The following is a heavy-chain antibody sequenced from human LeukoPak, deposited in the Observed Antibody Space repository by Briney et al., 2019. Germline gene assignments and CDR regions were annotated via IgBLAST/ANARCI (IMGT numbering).Heavy chain of an antibody. J-gene: IGHJ3*02. CDR3: ASEAGVRGVTHGGAFDI. CDR1: GFTFSSYA. Sequence: GGSLRLSCAASGFTFSSYAMSWVRQAPGKGLEWVSATSGSGGSTYYADSVKGRFTISRDNSKNTLYLQMNSLRAEDTAVYYCASEAGVRGVTHGGAFDIWGQGTMVTVSS. V-gene: IGHV3-23*01. D-gene: IGHD3-10*01. CDR2: TSGSGGST.